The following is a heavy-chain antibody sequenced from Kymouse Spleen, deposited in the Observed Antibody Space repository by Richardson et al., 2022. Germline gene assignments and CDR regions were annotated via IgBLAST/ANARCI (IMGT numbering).Heavy chain of an antibody. D-gene: IGHD3-10*01. V-gene: IGHV3-9*01. Sequence: EVQLVESGGGLVQPGRSLRLSCAASGFTFDDYAMHWVRQAPGKGLEWVSGISWNSGSIGYADSVKGRFTISRDNAKNSLYLQMNSLRAEDTALYYCAKDGITMVRGVIPFDYWGQGTLVTVSS. CDR1: GFTFDDYA. CDR2: ISWNSGSI. CDR3: AKDGITMVRGVIPFDY. J-gene: IGHJ4*02.